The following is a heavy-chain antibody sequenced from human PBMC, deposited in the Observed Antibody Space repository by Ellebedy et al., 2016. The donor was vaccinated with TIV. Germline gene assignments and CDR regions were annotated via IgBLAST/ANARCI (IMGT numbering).Heavy chain of an antibody. CDR3: ARDSSPRITMIVVVIGDFDY. Sequence: GESLKISXAASGFTFSSYSMNWVRQAPGKGLEWVSSISSSSSYIYYADSVKGRFTISRDNAKNSLYLQMNSLRAEDTAVYYCARDSSPRITMIVVVIGDFDYWGQGTLVTVSS. D-gene: IGHD3-22*01. CDR2: ISSSSSYI. J-gene: IGHJ4*02. CDR1: GFTFSSYS. V-gene: IGHV3-21*01.